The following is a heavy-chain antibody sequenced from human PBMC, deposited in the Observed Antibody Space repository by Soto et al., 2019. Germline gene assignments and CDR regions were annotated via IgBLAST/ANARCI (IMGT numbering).Heavy chain of an antibody. CDR3: AAPRDEYGSGVSWFTYGMDI. D-gene: IGHD3-10*01. CDR2: LDGAGGST. CDR1: GFTFSDFA. V-gene: IGHV3-23*01. J-gene: IGHJ6*02. Sequence: GSLRLSCLASGFTFSDFAMTWVRHVPGRGLEWVASLDGAGGSTYYAESVRGRFSISRDNSQNTLFLQMKRLTVDDTAIYYCAAPRDEYGSGVSWFTYGMDIWGQGTTVTVSS.